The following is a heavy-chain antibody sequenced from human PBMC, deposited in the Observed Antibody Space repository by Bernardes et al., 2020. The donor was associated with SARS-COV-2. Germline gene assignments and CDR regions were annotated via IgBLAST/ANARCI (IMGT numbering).Heavy chain of an antibody. Sequence: SETLSLTCTVSGGSISSGSYYWSWIRQPAGKGLEWIGRIYTSGSTNYNPSLKSRVTISVDTSKNQFSLKLSFVTAADTAVYYCAGSSCGIDCYIGGLRSWDYGMDVWGQGTTVTVSS. CDR3: AGSSCGIDCYIGGLRSWDYGMDV. CDR2: IYTSGST. D-gene: IGHD2-21*01. V-gene: IGHV4-61*02. J-gene: IGHJ6*02. CDR1: GGSISSGSYY.